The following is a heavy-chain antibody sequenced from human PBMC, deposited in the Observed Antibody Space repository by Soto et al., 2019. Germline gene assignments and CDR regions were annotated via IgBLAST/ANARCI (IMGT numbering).Heavy chain of an antibody. Sequence: QVSLVQSGAEVKKPGASVKLSCKASGYTFTSYGIRWVRQAPGQGLAWMGWISAHNGKTNYAQNLQGRVTMTTDTSTRTAYMELRSLRSDDTAVYYCPRDYGGKDGYWCQGNLVTVSS. V-gene: IGHV1-18*01. CDR2: ISAHNGKT. CDR1: GYTFTSYG. J-gene: IGHJ4*02. CDR3: PRDYGGKDGY. D-gene: IGHD4-17*01.